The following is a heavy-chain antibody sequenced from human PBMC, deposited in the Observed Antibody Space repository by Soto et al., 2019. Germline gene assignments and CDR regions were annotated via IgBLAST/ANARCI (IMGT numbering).Heavy chain of an antibody. V-gene: IGHV4-30-4*01. Sequence: QVQLQESGPGLVKPSQTLSLTCTVSGGPMYSVHDYWTWIRQSPGKGLEWIGYSSYSGSTSYNTSLKGLITISLDVSKKQFALKLTSVTAADTAVYYCTRGRSFTIFGVIRPQNWFDPWGQGILVTVAS. CDR3: TRGRSFTIFGVIRPQNWFDP. CDR2: SSYSGST. D-gene: IGHD3-3*01. J-gene: IGHJ5*02. CDR1: GGPMYSVHDY.